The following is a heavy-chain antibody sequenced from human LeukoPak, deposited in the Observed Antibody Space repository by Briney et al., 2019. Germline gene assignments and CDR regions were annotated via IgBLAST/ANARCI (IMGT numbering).Heavy chain of an antibody. CDR1: GGSFSGYS. V-gene: IGHV4-59*01. D-gene: IGHD2-2*01. J-gene: IGHJ6*03. CDR2: THYSGST. CDR3: AGVAVVPAAIKRYYYYYYMDV. Sequence: PSETLSLTCTVSGGSFSGYSWSWIRQPPGKGLEWIGYTHYSGSTNYNPSLKTRVTISVDTSKNQFSLKLSSVTAADTAVYYCAGVAVVPAAIKRYYYYYYMDVWGKGTTVTVSS.